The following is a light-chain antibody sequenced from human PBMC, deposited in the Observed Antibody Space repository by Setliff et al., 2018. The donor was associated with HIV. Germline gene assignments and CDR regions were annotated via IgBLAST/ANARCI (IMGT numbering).Light chain of an antibody. Sequence: QSALAQPASVSGSPGQSITISCTGTTSYVGGYNYVSWYQQHPGKAPKLIIYEVRNRPSGVSNRFSGAKSGNTASLTISGLQAEDEADYYCSSYAITNTLPFGTGTKVTVL. J-gene: IGLJ1*01. CDR3: SSYAITNTLP. CDR1: TSYVGGYNY. CDR2: EVR. V-gene: IGLV2-14*01.